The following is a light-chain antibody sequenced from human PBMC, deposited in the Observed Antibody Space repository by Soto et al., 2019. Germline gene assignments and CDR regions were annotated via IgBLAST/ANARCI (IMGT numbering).Light chain of an antibody. J-gene: IGKJ1*01. V-gene: IGKV3-15*01. CDR1: QSVSSN. CDR3: QQYNNWPPWT. CDR2: GAS. Sequence: EIVMTQSPATLSVSLGERATLSCRASQSVSSNLAWYQQKPSQAPRLLIYGASTRATGIPARFSGSGSGTEFTLTISSLQSEDFAVYYFQQYNNWPPWTFGQGTKVEIK.